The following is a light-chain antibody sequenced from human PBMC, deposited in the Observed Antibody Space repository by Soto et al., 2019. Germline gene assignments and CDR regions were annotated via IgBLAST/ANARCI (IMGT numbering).Light chain of an antibody. CDR1: SSDVGGYNY. CDR2: DVS. Sequence: QSVLTQPASVSGSPGQSITISCTGTSSDVGGYNYVSWYQQHPGKAPKLMIYDVSNRPSGVSNRFSGSKSGNTASLTISGLQVEDEADYYCSSYTSSSTLVVFGGGTKLTVL. CDR3: SSYTSSSTLVV. V-gene: IGLV2-14*01. J-gene: IGLJ2*01.